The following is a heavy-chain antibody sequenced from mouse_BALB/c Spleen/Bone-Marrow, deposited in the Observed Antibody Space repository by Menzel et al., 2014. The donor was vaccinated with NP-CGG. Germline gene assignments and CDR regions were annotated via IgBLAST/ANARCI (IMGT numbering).Heavy chain of an antibody. J-gene: IGHJ4*01. CDR1: GYTFTDKW. CDR2: IDTSDSYI. D-gene: IGHD2-4*01. Sequence: VQLQQSGAEFVMPGASVKMSCKASGYTFTDKWMHWVKQRPGQGLEWIGAIDTSDSYINYNQKFKGKASLTVDASSSTAYMHLSSLTSDDSAVYYCARGGHDFSLDYWGQGTPVIASS. CDR3: ARGGHDFSLDY. V-gene: IGHV1-69*01.